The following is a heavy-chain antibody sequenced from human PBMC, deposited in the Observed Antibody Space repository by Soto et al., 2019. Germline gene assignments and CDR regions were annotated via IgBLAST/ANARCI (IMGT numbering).Heavy chain of an antibody. V-gene: IGHV5-51*01. J-gene: IGHJ6*02. CDR2: INPADSDT. CDR3: ARLTRARGLNSFYAMDV. CDR1: GYTFLTYW. D-gene: IGHD3-10*01. Sequence: GESLKISCKGSGYTFLTYWVGWVRQMHGQGLEWMGIINPADSDTRYSPSFQGQVTISADKSTSTAYLQWSSLKASDTAIYYCARLTRARGLNSFYAMDVWGQGATVTVSS.